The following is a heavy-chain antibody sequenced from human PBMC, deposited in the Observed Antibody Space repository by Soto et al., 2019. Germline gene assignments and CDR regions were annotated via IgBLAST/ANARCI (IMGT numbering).Heavy chain of an antibody. J-gene: IGHJ4*02. CDR3: AKWQSEQGLDY. CDR1: GFTFSSYG. D-gene: IGHD1-1*01. Sequence: GGSLRLSCAASGFTFSSYGMHWVRQAPGKGLEWVAVISYDGSNKYYADSVKGRFTISRDNSKNTLYLQMNSLRVEDTAVYYCAKWQSEQGLDYWGQGTLVTVSS. CDR2: ISYDGSNK. V-gene: IGHV3-30*18.